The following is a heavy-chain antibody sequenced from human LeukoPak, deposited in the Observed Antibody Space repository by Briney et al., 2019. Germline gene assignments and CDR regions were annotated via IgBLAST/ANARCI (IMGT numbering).Heavy chain of an antibody. D-gene: IGHD6-13*01. V-gene: IGHV3-74*01. CDR1: GFPFSNYW. CDR3: ARGYYSSSRFDS. Sequence: GGALRLSCAASGFPFSNYWMHWVRQAPGKGLGWVSRVNSDGSTTNYADSVKGRFTISRDNAENTLYMRMNSLRPEDTAVYYCARGYYSSSRFDSWGQGTLVTVSS. CDR2: VNSDGSTT. J-gene: IGHJ4*02.